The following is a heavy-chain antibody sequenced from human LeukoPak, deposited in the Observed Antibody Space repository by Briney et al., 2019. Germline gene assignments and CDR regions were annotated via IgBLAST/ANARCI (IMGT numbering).Heavy chain of an antibody. D-gene: IGHD3-3*01. Sequence: SETLSLTCAVSGDSVSSGGSSWSWIRQPPGKGLEWIGYIYHSGSTYYNPSLKSRVTISVDTSKNQFSLRLSSVTAADTAVYYCQSRYLEWLLEYWGQGTLVTVSS. CDR1: GDSVSSGGSS. V-gene: IGHV4-30-2*01. CDR3: QSRYLEWLLEY. J-gene: IGHJ4*02. CDR2: IYHSGST.